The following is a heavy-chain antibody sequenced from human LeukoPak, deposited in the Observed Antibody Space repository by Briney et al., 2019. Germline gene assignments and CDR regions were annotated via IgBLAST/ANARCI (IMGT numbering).Heavy chain of an antibody. CDR2: IHYSGST. D-gene: IGHD6-6*01. Sequence: PSETLSLTCTVSGGSISRYYWSWIRQSPGKGLEWIGYIHYSGSTNYNPSLKSRVTISVDRSKNGLSLKLSSATAADTAVYYCARHGIAERPEEFDYWGQGTLVTVST. J-gene: IGHJ4*02. V-gene: IGHV4-59*08. CDR1: GGSISRYY. CDR3: ARHGIAERPEEFDY.